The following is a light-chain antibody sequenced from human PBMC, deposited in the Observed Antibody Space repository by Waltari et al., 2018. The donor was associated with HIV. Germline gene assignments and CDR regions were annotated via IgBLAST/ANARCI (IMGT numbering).Light chain of an antibody. CDR2: RNT. CDR3: AAWDDGLSVLV. CDR1: SSNIGSNS. V-gene: IGLV1-47*01. J-gene: IGLJ2*01. Sequence: QSVLTQPPSASGTPGQRVTISCSGSSSNIGSNSVYWYQQLPGTAPKLLIYRNTQRPSGVPDRFSGAKSGTSASLAISWLRSEDEADYYCAAWDDGLSVLVFGGGTKLTVL.